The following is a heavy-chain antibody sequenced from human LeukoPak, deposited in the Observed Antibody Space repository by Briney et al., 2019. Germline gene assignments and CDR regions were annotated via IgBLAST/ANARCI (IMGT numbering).Heavy chain of an antibody. D-gene: IGHD3-22*01. CDR2: IYYSGST. V-gene: IGHV4-59*12. J-gene: IGHJ4*02. CDR3: ARGSYYDSSGLFDY. CDR1: GGSISSYY. Sequence: SETLSLTCTVSGGSISSYYWSWIRQPPGKGLEWIGYIYYSGSTYYNPSLRSRVTISVDTSKNQFSLQLNSVTPEDTAVYYCARGSYYDSSGLFDYWGQGTLVTVSS.